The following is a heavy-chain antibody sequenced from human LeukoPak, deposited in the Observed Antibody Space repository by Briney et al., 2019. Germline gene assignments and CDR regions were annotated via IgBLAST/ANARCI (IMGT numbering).Heavy chain of an antibody. CDR3: ARGDFWSGYSTYYYYGMDV. CDR2: ISGSGGST. V-gene: IGHV3-23*01. J-gene: IGHJ6*02. Sequence: GFLRLSCAASGFTFSSYAMSWVRQAPGKGLEWVSAISGSGGSTYYADSVKGRFTISRDNSKSTLYLQMNSLRAEDTAVYYCARGDFWSGYSTYYYYGMDVWGQGTTVTVSS. D-gene: IGHD3-3*01. CDR1: GFTFSSYA.